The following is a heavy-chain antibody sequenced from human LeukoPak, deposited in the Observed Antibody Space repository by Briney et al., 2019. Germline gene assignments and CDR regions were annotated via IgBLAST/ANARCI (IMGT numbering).Heavy chain of an antibody. J-gene: IGHJ5*02. CDR3: AKDLEQSYSGWSTSYDA. CDR2: ISSGAGTT. D-gene: IGHD6-19*01. Sequence: GGSLRLSCAASGFAFSNYAMSWVRQVPGNRLEWVSAISSGAGTTGYADSVKGRFTISRVNSKSTIYLQMNSLRAEDTAVYYCAKDLEQSYSGWSTSYDAWGQGTLVTASS. V-gene: IGHV3-23*01. CDR1: GFAFSNYA.